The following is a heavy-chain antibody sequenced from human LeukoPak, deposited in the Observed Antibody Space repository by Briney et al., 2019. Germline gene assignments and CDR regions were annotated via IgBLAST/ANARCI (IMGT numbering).Heavy chain of an antibody. CDR2: INISSDTI. CDR3: ARDYYDSSGYYWSAY. CDR1: GFTFSSYN. J-gene: IGHJ4*02. D-gene: IGHD3-22*01. V-gene: IGHV3-48*01. Sequence: GGSLRLSCATSGFTFSSYNMNWVRQAPGKGLEWISFINISSDTIYYADSVKGRFTISRDNAKNSLFLQMTSLRAEDTAVYYCARDYYDSSGYYWSAYWGQGTLVTVSS.